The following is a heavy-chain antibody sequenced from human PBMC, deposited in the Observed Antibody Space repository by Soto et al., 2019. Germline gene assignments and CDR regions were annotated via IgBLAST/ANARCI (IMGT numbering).Heavy chain of an antibody. CDR1: GFTFSSYA. D-gene: IGHD2-15*01. J-gene: IGHJ4*02. V-gene: IGHV3-23*01. Sequence: EVQLLESGGGLVQPGGSLRLSCAASGFTFSSYAMSWVRQAPGKGLEWVSAISGSGGSTYYADSVKGRFTISRDKSKNTLYLQMNSLRAEDTAVYYCAKVGYCSGGSCYFFDYWGQGTLVTVSS. CDR2: ISGSGGST. CDR3: AKVGYCSGGSCYFFDY.